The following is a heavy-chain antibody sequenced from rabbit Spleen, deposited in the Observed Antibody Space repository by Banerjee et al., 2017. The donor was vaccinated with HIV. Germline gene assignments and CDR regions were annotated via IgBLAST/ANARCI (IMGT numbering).Heavy chain of an antibody. J-gene: IGHJ4*01. CDR3: VRDRANIGGDYGPYYFDL. CDR2: IDPIFGST. Sequence: QEQLEESGGRLVQPGGSLTLSCTASGFDFSGYGVSWVRQAPGKGLEWIGYIDPIFGSTYYASWVNGRFTISSHNAQNTVDLQMNSLTAADTATYFCVRDRANIGGDYGPYYFDLWGPGTLVTVS. V-gene: IGHV1S47*01. D-gene: IGHD2-1*01. CDR1: GFDFSGYG.